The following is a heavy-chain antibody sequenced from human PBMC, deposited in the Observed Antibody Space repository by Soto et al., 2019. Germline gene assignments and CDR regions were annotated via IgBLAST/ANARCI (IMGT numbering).Heavy chain of an antibody. V-gene: IGHV1-69*12. CDR2: IIPIFGTA. J-gene: IGHJ6*02. CDR1: GGTFSSYA. Sequence: QVQLVQSGAEVKKPGSSVKVSCKASGGTFSSYAISWVRQARGQGLEWMGGIIPIFGTANYAQKFQGRVTITADESTSTAYMELSSLRSEDTAVYYCARNPDTNYYYGMDVWGQGTTVTVSS. CDR3: ARNPDTNYYYGMDV.